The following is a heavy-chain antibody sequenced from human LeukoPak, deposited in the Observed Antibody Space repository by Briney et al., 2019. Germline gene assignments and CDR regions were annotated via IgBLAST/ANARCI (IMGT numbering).Heavy chain of an antibody. CDR2: VNPKSGGT. J-gene: IGHJ5*02. CDR1: GYTFTDYY. D-gene: IGHD2-2*01. CDR3: ARFAAMPA. Sequence: ASVKVSCKASGYTFTDYYMHWVRQAPGQGLEWMGWVNPKSGGTNYAQEFQGRVAMTRDTSISTAYMDLSRLRSDDTAVYYCARFAAMPAWGQETLVTVSS. V-gene: IGHV1-2*02.